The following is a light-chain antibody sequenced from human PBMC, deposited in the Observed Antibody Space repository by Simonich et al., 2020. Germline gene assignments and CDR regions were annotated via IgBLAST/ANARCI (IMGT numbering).Light chain of an antibody. CDR3: MQGTHWPLT. J-gene: IGKJ4*01. Sequence: VVMTQSPLSLPVTLGQPASISCRSSQSLVHSDGNTYLNWFQQRPGQSPRRLIYKVSNRDSGVPDRFSGGGSGTDFTLKISRVEAEDVGVYYCMQGTHWPLTFGGGTKVEIK. V-gene: IGKV2-30*02. CDR2: KVS. CDR1: QSLVHSDGNTY.